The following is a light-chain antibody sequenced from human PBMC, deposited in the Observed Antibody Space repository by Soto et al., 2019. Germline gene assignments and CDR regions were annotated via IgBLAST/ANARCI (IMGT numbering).Light chain of an antibody. J-gene: IGKJ1*01. V-gene: IGKV1-16*02. CDR1: QDIDFF. CDR2: ATS. CDR3: QQYNTYPWT. Sequence: DIQMTQSPSSLSASVGDRVTITCRASQDIDFFLAWFQQKPGKAPKSLIYATSKLQDGVPSKFTCSGSGTEFSLSISTLQPEDFSTSYCQQYNTYPWTFGPGTKL.